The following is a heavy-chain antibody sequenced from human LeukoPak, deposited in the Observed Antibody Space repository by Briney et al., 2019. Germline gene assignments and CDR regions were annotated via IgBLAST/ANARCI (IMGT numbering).Heavy chain of an antibody. D-gene: IGHD1-26*01. CDR3: AKRSPYSGSYYLFDY. V-gene: IGHV3-11*01. J-gene: IGHJ4*02. Sequence: GGSLRLSCAASGFTFSDYYMSWIRQAPGKGLEWVSYISSSGSTIYYADSVRGRFTISRDNSKNTLYLQMNSLRAEDTAVYYCAKRSPYSGSYYLFDYWGQGTLVTVSS. CDR1: GFTFSDYY. CDR2: ISSSGSTI.